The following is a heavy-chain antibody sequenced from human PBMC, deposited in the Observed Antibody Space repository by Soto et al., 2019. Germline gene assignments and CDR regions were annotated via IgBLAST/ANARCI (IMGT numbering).Heavy chain of an antibody. J-gene: IGHJ4*03. CDR2: IYHGGTT. CDR1: GDSISSGSY. V-gene: IGHV4-38-2*02. CDR3: ARVHVMVVAGSTFDY. Sequence: SETLSLTCTVSGDSISSGSYWGCIRQPPGEGPEWIASIYHGGTTFYNPSLKSRISISVDTSKNQFSLRLTSVTAADTATYYCARVHVMVVAGSTFDYWGPGTLVTVSS. D-gene: IGHD6-19*01.